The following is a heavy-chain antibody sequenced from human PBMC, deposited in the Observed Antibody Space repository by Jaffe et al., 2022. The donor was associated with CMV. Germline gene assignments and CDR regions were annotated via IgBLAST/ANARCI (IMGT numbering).Heavy chain of an antibody. D-gene: IGHD3-22*01. CDR1: GFSLSTSGVG. V-gene: IGHV2-5*02. J-gene: IGHJ3*02. CDR3: AHRLDGDSSGYHVVAFDI. Sequence: QITLKESGPTLVKPTQTLTLTCTFSGFSLSTSGVGVGWIRQPPGKALEWLALIYWDDDKRYSPSLKSRLTITKDTSKNQVVLTMTNMDPVDTATYYCAHRLDGDSSGYHVVAFDIWGQGTMVTVSS. CDR2: IYWDDDK.